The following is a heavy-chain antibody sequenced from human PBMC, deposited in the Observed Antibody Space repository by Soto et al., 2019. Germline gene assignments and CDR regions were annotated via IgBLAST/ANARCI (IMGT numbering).Heavy chain of an antibody. CDR1: GGSISSGDYY. Sequence: PSETLSLTCTVSGGSISSGDYYWSWVRQPPGKGLEWIGYIYYSGSTYCNPSLKSRVTISVDTSKNQFSLKLSSVTAADTAVYYCARDFQQYYDFWSGYPRGDGMDVWGQGTTVTVSS. V-gene: IGHV4-30-4*01. D-gene: IGHD3-3*01. CDR2: IYYSGST. CDR3: ARDFQQYYDFWSGYPRGDGMDV. J-gene: IGHJ6*02.